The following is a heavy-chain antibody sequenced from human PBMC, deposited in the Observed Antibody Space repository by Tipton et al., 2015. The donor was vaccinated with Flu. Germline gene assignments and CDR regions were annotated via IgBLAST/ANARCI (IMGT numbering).Heavy chain of an antibody. CDR3: AGLQAHGRNSLDY. V-gene: IGHV4-59*01. J-gene: IGHJ4*02. Sequence: TLSLTCTVSGSMSGYYWSWVRQPPGKGLEWIAYVYYTGNTNYNPSLKTRVTTSIDTSMSQFSLNLSSVTAADTAVYYCAGLQAHGRNSLDYWGQGTLATVSS. CDR1: GSMSGYY. D-gene: IGHD4-23*01. CDR2: VYYTGNT.